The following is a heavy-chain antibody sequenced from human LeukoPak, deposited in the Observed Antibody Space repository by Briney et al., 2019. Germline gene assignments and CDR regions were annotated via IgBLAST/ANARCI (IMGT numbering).Heavy chain of an antibody. CDR3: ARLPEPVWSGTQSDAFDI. V-gene: IGHV1-69*13. J-gene: IGHJ3*02. CDR2: IIPIFGTA. Sequence: SVKVSCKASGGTFSSYAISWVRQAPGQGLGWMGGIIPIFGTANYAQKFQGRVTITADESTSTAYMELSSLRSEDTAVYYCARLPEPVWSGTQSDAFDIWGQGTMVTVSS. D-gene: IGHD3-3*01. CDR1: GGTFSSYA.